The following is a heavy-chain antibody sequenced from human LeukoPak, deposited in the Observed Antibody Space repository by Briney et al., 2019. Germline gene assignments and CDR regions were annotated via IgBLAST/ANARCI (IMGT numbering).Heavy chain of an antibody. V-gene: IGHV4-59*01. CDR2: IYYSGST. CDR3: ARSSDSIYYYYMDV. J-gene: IGHJ6*03. D-gene: IGHD4-11*01. Sequence: SETLSLTCTVSGGSISSYYWSWIRQPPGKGLEWFGYIYYSGSTNYNPSLKSRVTISVDTSKNQFSLKLSSVTAADTAVYYCARSSDSIYYYYMDVWGKGTTVTVSS. CDR1: GGSISSYY.